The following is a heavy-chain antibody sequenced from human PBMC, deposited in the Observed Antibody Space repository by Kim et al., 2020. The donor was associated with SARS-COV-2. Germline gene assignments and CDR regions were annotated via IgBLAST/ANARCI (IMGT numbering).Heavy chain of an antibody. J-gene: IGHJ4*02. V-gene: IGHV3-48*03. D-gene: IGHD4-17*01. CDR1: GFTFSSYE. Sequence: GGSLRLSCAASGFTFSSYEMNWVRQAPGKGLEWVSYISGGATSIAYADSVKGRFTISRDNAKNSLYLQMTSLRAEDTAVYYCTRHAHTVADFDSWGQGTL. CDR3: TRHAHTVADFDS. CDR2: ISGGATSI.